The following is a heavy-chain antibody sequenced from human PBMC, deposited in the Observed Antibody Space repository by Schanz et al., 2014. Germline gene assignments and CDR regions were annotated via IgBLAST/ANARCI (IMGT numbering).Heavy chain of an antibody. CDR2: TSHDGSFT. V-gene: IGHV3-74*01. CDR1: GFTFSSSW. Sequence: EVHLVESGGGLVQPGGSLRLSCAASGFTFSSSWMHWVRQAPGKGLVWVSRTSHDGSFTTFADSVKGRFTISRDNARNTLYLQMNSLSAEDTAVYYCTRDTDYPFDYWGQGTLVTVSS. D-gene: IGHD4-17*01. CDR3: TRDTDYPFDY. J-gene: IGHJ4*02.